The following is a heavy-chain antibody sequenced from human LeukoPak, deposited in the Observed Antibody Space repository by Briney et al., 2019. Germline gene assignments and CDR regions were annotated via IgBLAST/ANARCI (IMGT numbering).Heavy chain of an antibody. V-gene: IGHV1-2*06. CDR3: ASGGGSYSTLVRY. Sequence: ASVKVSCKASGFTVTGYYMHWVRQAPGQGLEWMGRINPNSGGTNYAQKFQGRVTMTRDTSISTAYMELSRLRSDDTAVYYCASGGGSYSTLVRYWGQGTLVTVSS. J-gene: IGHJ4*02. CDR1: GFTVTGYY. D-gene: IGHD1-26*01. CDR2: INPNSGGT.